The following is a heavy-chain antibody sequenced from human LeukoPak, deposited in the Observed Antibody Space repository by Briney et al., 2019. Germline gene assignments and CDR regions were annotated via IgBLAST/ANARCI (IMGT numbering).Heavy chain of an antibody. CDR2: IYYSGST. J-gene: IGHJ4*02. Sequence: TASETLSLTCTVSGVSISSGDYYWSWIRQPPGKGLEWIGYIYYSGSTYYNPSLKSRVTISVDTSKNRFSLKLSSVTAADTAVYYCARDDRGTGAGSIDYWGQGILVTVSS. V-gene: IGHV4-30-4*01. CDR3: ARDDRGTGAGSIDY. CDR1: GVSISSGDYY. D-gene: IGHD7-27*01.